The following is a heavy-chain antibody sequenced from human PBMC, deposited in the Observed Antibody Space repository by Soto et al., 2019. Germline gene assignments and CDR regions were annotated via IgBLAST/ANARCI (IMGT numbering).Heavy chain of an antibody. CDR1: GFTFSSYA. Sequence: PGGSLRLSCAASGFTFSSYAMHWVRQAPGKGLEWVAVISFDGSNQYYADSVKGRFTISRDNSKNTLYLQMDSLRAEDTAVYYCARVAVADYYYGMDVWGQGTTVTVSS. CDR3: ARVAVADYYYGMDV. V-gene: IGHV3-30-3*01. D-gene: IGHD6-19*01. J-gene: IGHJ6*02. CDR2: ISFDGSNQ.